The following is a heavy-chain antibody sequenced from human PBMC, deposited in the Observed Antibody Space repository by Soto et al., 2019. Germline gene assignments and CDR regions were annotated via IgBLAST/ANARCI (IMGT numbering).Heavy chain of an antibody. J-gene: IGHJ6*02. CDR3: ARDRLVSSSWYWNYYYGMDV. Sequence: QVQLVESGGGVVQPGRSLRLSCAASGFTFSSYGMHWVRQAPGKGLEWVAVIWYDGSNKYYADSVKGRFTISRDNSKNTLYVQMNSLRAEDMAVYYCARDRLVSSSWYWNYYYGMDVWGQGTTVTVSS. V-gene: IGHV3-33*01. CDR2: IWYDGSNK. D-gene: IGHD6-13*01. CDR1: GFTFSSYG.